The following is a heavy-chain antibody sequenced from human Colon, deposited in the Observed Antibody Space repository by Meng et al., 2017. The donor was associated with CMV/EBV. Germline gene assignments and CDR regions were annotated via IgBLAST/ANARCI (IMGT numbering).Heavy chain of an antibody. J-gene: IGHJ6*02. V-gene: IGHV1-18*01. CDR1: GYTFTSYG. CDR2: ISAYNGNT. Sequence: ASVKVSCKASGYTFTSYGISWVRQAPGQGLEWMGWISAYNGNTNYAQKLKGRVTMTTDTSTSTAYMELRSLRSDDTAVYYCATSAMVRGLPQEETDYYYGMDVWGQGTTVTVSS. D-gene: IGHD3-10*01. CDR3: ATSAMVRGLPQEETDYYYGMDV.